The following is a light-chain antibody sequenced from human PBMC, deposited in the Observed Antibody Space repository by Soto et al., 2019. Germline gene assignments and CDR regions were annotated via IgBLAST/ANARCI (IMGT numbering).Light chain of an antibody. CDR2: DTS. CDR3: HQRGGWPIT. Sequence: EIVLTQSPATLSLSPGERATLSCRASQTVSGYVAWYQQKPGQAPRLLIYDTSNRATGIPARFSGSGSGTDFTLTISSLEPEDFAVYYCHQRGGWPITFGEGTRVEIK. J-gene: IGKJ5*01. CDR1: QTVSGY. V-gene: IGKV3-11*01.